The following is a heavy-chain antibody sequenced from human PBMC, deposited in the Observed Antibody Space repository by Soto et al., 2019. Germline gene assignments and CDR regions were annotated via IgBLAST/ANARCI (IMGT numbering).Heavy chain of an antibody. CDR3: ARVLSGNKEWFDP. J-gene: IGHJ5*02. D-gene: IGHD3-10*01. CDR2: VFPDGST. Sequence: QVHLQESGPGLVKPWGTLSLTCAVSGVSVTAGNLWSWVRQPPGKGLEWIGEVFPDGSTNYNPSLKSRVTMSLDKSQNHFSLILTSVTAADTALYYCARVLSGNKEWFDPWGQGTLVTVSS. CDR1: GVSVTAGNL. V-gene: IGHV4-4*02.